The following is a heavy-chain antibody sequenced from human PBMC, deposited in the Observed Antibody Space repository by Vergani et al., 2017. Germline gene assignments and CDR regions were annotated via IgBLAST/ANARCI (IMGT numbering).Heavy chain of an antibody. CDR3: ARDRYCSGGSCYSWFDP. Sequence: QVQLVESGGGLVKPGGSLRLSCAASGFTFSDYYMSWIRQAPGKGLEWVSYISSSSSYTNYADSVKGRFTISRDNAKNSLYLQMNSLRAEDTAVYYCARDRYCSGGSCYSWFDPWGQGTLVTVSS. D-gene: IGHD2-15*01. CDR1: GFTFSDYY. CDR2: ISSSSSYT. V-gene: IGHV3-11*06. J-gene: IGHJ5*02.